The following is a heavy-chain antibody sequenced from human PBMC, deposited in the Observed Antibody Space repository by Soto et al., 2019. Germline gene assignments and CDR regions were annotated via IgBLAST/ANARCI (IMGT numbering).Heavy chain of an antibody. V-gene: IGHV5-51*07. D-gene: IGHD3-9*01. CDR2: IYPGDSDT. Sequence: GESVKISFKGSGYSFTSYWIGWVHQMPGKGLEWMGIIYPGDSDTRYSPSFQGQVTISADKSISTAYLQWSSLKASDTAMYYCARGLRGDILTGSFDYWGQGTLVTVSS. CDR3: ARGLRGDILTGSFDY. CDR1: GYSFTSYW. J-gene: IGHJ4*02.